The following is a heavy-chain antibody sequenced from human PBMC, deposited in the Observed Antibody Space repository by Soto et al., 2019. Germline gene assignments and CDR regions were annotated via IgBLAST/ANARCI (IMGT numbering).Heavy chain of an antibody. CDR2: IYHSGST. V-gene: IGHV4-30-2*01. D-gene: IGHD3-22*01. Sequence: TLSLTCAVSGGSISSGGYSWSWIRQPPGKGLEWIGYIYHSGSTYYNPSLKSRVTISVDRSKNQFSLKLSSVTAADTAVYYCAREIVYDSSGHNWFDPWGQGTLVTVSS. CDR1: GGSISSGGYS. CDR3: AREIVYDSSGHNWFDP. J-gene: IGHJ5*02.